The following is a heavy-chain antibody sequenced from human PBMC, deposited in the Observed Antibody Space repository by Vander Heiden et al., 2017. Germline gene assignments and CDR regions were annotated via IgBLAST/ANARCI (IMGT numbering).Heavy chain of an antibody. CDR3: ARVYDSSGYSPPFGY. J-gene: IGHJ4*02. CDR1: GFAFSTYT. D-gene: IGHD3-22*01. V-gene: IGHV3-21*01. CDR2: ISSTSTYI. Sequence: EVQLVESGGGLVKPGGSLRLSCAASGFAFSTYTMNWVRQAPGKGLEWVSSISSTSTYIYYADSVKGRSTISRDNARNSLYLQMNSLRAEDTAVYYCARVYDSSGYSPPFGYWGQGTLVTVSS.